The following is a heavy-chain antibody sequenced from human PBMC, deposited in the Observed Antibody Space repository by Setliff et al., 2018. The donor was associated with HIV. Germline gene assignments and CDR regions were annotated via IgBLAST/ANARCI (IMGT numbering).Heavy chain of an antibody. Sequence: PSETLSLTCTVSGASITSGGHYWSWIRQHPGKGLEWIGYIYYSGTTHYNPSLKSRVNISMDTSENRFSLRLTSVTAADTAVYYCARRAYLDLVPAFDYWGQGMLVTVSS. CDR1: GASITSGGHY. V-gene: IGHV4-31*03. CDR3: ARRAYLDLVPAFDY. CDR2: IYYSGTT. J-gene: IGHJ4*02. D-gene: IGHD2-2*03.